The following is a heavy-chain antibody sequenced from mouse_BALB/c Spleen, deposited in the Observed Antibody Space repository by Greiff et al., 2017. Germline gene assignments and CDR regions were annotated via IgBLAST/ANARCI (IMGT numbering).Heavy chain of an antibody. CDR3: ARRGYDYDVGAMDY. J-gene: IGHJ4*01. CDR2: ISNGGGST. D-gene: IGHD2-4*01. Sequence: VQLKESGGGLVQPGGSLKLSCAASGFTFSSYTMSWVRQTPEKRLEWVAYISNGGGSTYYPDTVKGRFTISRDNAKNTLYLQMSSLKSEDTAMYYCARRGYDYDVGAMDYWGQGTSVTVSS. V-gene: IGHV5-12-2*01. CDR1: GFTFSSYT.